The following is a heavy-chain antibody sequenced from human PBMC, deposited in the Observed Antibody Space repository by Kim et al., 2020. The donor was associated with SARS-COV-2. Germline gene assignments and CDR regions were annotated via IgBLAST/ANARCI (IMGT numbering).Heavy chain of an antibody. CDR3: ASVPDYGDYPNWFDP. CDR1: GGSISSGDYY. Sequence: SETLSLTCTVSGGSISSGDYYWSWIRQPPGKGLEWIGYIYYSGSTYYNPSLKSRVTISVDTSKNQFSLKLSSVTAADTAVYYCASVPDYGDYPNWFDPWGQGTLVTVSS. D-gene: IGHD4-17*01. V-gene: IGHV4-30-4*01. CDR2: IYYSGST. J-gene: IGHJ5*02.